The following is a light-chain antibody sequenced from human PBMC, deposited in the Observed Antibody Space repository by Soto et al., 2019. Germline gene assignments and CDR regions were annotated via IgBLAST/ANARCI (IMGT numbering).Light chain of an antibody. V-gene: IGLV1-40*01. CDR1: SSNIGAGSD. CDR3: QSYDSILTGSV. J-gene: IGLJ3*02. CDR2: SNT. Sequence: QSVLTQPPSVSGAPGQRVTISCTGSSSNIGAGSDVHWYQQLPGTAPKLLIYSNTNRPSGVPDRFSGSKSGTSASLAITGLQAGDEADYYCQSYDSILTGSVFGGGTK.